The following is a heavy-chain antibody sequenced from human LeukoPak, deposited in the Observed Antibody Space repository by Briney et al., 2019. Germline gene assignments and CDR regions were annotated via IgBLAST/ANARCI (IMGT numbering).Heavy chain of an antibody. CDR3: ASYGSGSLYYYYGMDV. V-gene: IGHV3-53*01. CDR2: IYSGGST. J-gene: IGHJ6*02. Sequence: PGGSMRLSCAASGFTISSNYMSWVRQAPGKGLEWVSVIYSGGSTYYAASVKGRFTISRDNSKNTLYLQMNSLRAEDTAVYYCASYGSGSLYYYYGMDVWGQGTTVTVSS. D-gene: IGHD3-10*01. CDR1: GFTISSNY.